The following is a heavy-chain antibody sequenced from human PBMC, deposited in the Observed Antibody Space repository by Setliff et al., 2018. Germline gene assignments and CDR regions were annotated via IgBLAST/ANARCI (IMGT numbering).Heavy chain of an antibody. V-gene: IGHV4-39*01. CDR3: GRGFSRIEGWGNWFDP. CDR1: GASITNINYY. Sequence: ETLSLTCTVSGASITNINYYWGLIRQPPGKGLEWIGSIFYSGRTFYNPSLKSRVTISVDTSKNQISLKLTSVTAADTAVYYCGRGFSRIEGWGNWFDPWGQGILVTISS. D-gene: IGHD2-15*01. CDR2: IFYSGRT. J-gene: IGHJ5*02.